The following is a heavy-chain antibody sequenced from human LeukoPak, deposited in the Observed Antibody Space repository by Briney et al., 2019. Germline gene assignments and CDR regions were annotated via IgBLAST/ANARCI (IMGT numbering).Heavy chain of an antibody. CDR1: GFSLTTSRMC. CDR3: ARVQGYCNGGACYGLFDS. CDR2: SPWHDDK. D-gene: IGHD2-15*01. Sequence: SGPTLLNPTQTLTLTFTFSGFSLTTSRMCVSWIRQPPGNSLERLDCSPWHDDKHYITSLKTRLPISKDTSKNQVVLIMTNMDPVDTATYYCARVQGYCNGGACYGLFDSWGEGTLVTVSS. J-gene: IGHJ4*02. V-gene: IGHV2-70*11.